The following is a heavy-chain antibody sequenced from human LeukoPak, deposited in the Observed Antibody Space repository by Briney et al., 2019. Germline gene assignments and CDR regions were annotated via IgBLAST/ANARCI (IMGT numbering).Heavy chain of an antibody. CDR2: INSDGSST. CDR1: GFIFSSYW. D-gene: IGHD4-17*01. Sequence: GGSLRLSCAASGFIFSSYWMHRVRQAPGKGLVWVSRINSDGSSTSYADSVKGRFTISRDNAENTLYLQMNSLRAEDTAVYYCARADYGDYCDYWGQGTLVTVSS. CDR3: ARADYGDYCDY. V-gene: IGHV3-74*01. J-gene: IGHJ4*02.